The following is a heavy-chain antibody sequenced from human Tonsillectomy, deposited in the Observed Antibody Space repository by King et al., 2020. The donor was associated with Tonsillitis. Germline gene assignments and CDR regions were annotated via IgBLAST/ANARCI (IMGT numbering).Heavy chain of an antibody. V-gene: IGHV1-2*04. D-gene: IGHD2-8*01. CDR2: INPNSGGT. Sequence: VQLVQSGAEVKKPGASVKVSCKASGYTFTGYYMHWVRQAPGQGLEWMGWINPNSGGTNYAQKFQGWVTMTRDTSISTAYMELNRLRSDDTAVYFCARSPRVAMVYAPDYYYSMDVWGKGTTVTVSS. CDR3: ARSPRVAMVYAPDYYYSMDV. J-gene: IGHJ6*03. CDR1: GYTFTGYY.